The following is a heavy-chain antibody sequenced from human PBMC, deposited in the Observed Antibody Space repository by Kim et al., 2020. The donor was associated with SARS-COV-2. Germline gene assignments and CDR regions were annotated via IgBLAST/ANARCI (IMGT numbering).Heavy chain of an antibody. CDR3: ARDLAGGYYGSGTRFDP. Sequence: SQTLSLTCAISGDSVSSNSAAWNWIRQSPSRGLEWLGRTYYRSKWYNDYAVSVKSRITIDPDTSKNQFSLQLNSVTPEDTAVYYCARDLAGGYYGSGTRFDPWGQGTLVTVSS. J-gene: IGHJ5*02. CDR1: GDSVSSNSAA. CDR2: TYYRSKWYN. D-gene: IGHD3-10*01. V-gene: IGHV6-1*01.